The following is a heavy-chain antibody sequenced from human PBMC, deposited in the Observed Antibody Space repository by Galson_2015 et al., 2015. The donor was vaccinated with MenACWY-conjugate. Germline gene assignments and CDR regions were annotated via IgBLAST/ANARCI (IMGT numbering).Heavy chain of an antibody. V-gene: IGHV4-39*01. D-gene: IGHD5-18*01. CDR2: IYYSGST. J-gene: IGHJ3*02. Sequence: SETLSLTCTVSGGSISSSSYYWGWIRQPPGKGLEWIGSIYYSGSTYYNPSLKSRVTISVDTSKNQFSLKLSSVTAADTAVYYCARHGGYSYGWEWEEMATILDAFDIWGQGTMVTVSS. CDR3: ARHGGYSYGWEWEEMATILDAFDI. CDR1: GGSISSSSYY.